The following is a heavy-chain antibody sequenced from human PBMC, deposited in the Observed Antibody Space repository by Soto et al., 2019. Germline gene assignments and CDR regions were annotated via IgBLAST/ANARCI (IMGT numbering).Heavy chain of an antibody. J-gene: IGHJ3*02. D-gene: IGHD2-15*01. CDR3: ASGCSGGSCYFAFDI. Sequence: ASVKVSCKASGYTFTSYGISWVRQAPGQGLEWMGWISAYNGNTNYAQKLQSRVTMTTDTSTSTAYMELRSLRSDDTAVYYCASGCSGGSCYFAFDIWGQGTMVTVSS. CDR1: GYTFTSYG. V-gene: IGHV1-18*01. CDR2: ISAYNGNT.